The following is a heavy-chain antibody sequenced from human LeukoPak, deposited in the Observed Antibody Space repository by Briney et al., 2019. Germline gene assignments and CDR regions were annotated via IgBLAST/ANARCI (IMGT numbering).Heavy chain of an antibody. CDR1: GFTFSHYW. Sequence: GGSLRLSCAASGFTFSHYWMSWVRQAPGKGLEWVANIKQDGSETHYVDSVKGRFTISRDNTKESLYLQMNSLRAEDTAVYYCTQIEWERWRGWGQGTLVTVSS. V-gene: IGHV3-7*01. D-gene: IGHD1-26*01. CDR2: IKQDGSET. J-gene: IGHJ4*02. CDR3: TQIEWERWRG.